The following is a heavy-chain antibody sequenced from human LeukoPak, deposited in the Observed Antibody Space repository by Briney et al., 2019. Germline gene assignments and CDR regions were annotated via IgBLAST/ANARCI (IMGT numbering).Heavy chain of an antibody. CDR3: ASYLPGIAEAGPSDAFDI. V-gene: IGHV1-2*06. J-gene: IGHJ3*02. CDR2: INPNSGGT. D-gene: IGHD6-13*01. CDR1: GYTFTGYY. Sequence: GASVKVSCKASGYTFTGYYMHWVRQAPGQGLEWMGRINPNSGGTNYAQKFQGRVTMTRDTSISTAYMELSRLRSDDTAVYYCASYLPGIAEAGPSDAFDIWGQGTMVTVSS.